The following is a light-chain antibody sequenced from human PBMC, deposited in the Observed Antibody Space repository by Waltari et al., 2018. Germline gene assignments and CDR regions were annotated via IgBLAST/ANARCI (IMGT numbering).Light chain of an antibody. CDR2: DVV. CDR3: CSYAGSYTFV. J-gene: IGLJ7*01. CDR1: SSDVGNYNF. Sequence: QSALTQPRSVSGSPGQSVTISCSGTSSDVGNYNFVSWYQQHPGNAPKLLIYDVVKRPSGVPDRFSGSKSGNTASLTISGLQTEDEAEYYCCSYAGSYTFVFGGGTQLTVL. V-gene: IGLV2-11*01.